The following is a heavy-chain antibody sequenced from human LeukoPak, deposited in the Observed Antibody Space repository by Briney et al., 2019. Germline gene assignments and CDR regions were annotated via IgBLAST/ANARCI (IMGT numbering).Heavy chain of an antibody. CDR2: ISGSGGST. D-gene: IGHD2-2*01. J-gene: IGHJ3*02. V-gene: IGHV3-23*01. Sequence: GGSLRLSCAASGFTFSSYAMSWVRQAPGKGPEWVSAISGSGGSTYYADSVKGRFTISRDNSKNTLYLQMNSLRAEDTAVYYCAKVRDSSTIPPAFDIWGQGTMVTVSS. CDR3: AKVRDSSTIPPAFDI. CDR1: GFTFSSYA.